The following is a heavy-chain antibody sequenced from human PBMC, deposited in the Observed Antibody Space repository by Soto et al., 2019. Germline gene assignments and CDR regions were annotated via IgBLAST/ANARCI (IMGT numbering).Heavy chain of an antibody. J-gene: IGHJ6*02. CDR3: ARAPELPYYDFWGGYSIPRGLDV. D-gene: IGHD3-3*01. Sequence: RLSCAASGFTISSSWMSWVRQAPGQRLERVANIKQDGSEECYVDSVKRRFTISRDNAKNSQYLQVNSLRGEDTAVYYCARAPELPYYDFWGGYSIPRGLDVGGRGTTVTVSS. CDR1: GFTISSSW. CDR2: IKQDGSEE. V-gene: IGHV3-7*03.